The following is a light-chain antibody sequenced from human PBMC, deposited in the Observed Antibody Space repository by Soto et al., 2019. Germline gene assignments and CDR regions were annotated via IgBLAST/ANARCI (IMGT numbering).Light chain of an antibody. J-gene: IGKJ1*01. Sequence: EIVMTQSPATLSVSPGERATLSCRASQSVSSNLAWYQQKPGQAPRLLIYGASTRATRIPARFSGSGSGTEFTLTISSLQSEDFAVYYCQQYNNWPRTFGQGNKVEIK. CDR1: QSVSSN. CDR3: QQYNNWPRT. V-gene: IGKV3-15*01. CDR2: GAS.